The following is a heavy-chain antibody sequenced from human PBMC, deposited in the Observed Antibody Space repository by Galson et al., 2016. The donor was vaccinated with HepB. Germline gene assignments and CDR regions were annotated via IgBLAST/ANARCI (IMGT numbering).Heavy chain of an antibody. D-gene: IGHD2/OR15-2a*01. V-gene: IGHV4-31*03. J-gene: IGHJ3*02. CDR3: AGPILRTSPRMDVFDI. Sequence: TLSLTCTVSGGSFTTDGYYWSWIRQYPGKGLEWIGYISYSGSTNYNPSLKSRVTISVDKSKNHFSLNLNSVTAADTAVYYCAGPILRTSPRMDVFDIWGQGTMVTVSS. CDR1: GGSFTTDGYY. CDR2: ISYSGST.